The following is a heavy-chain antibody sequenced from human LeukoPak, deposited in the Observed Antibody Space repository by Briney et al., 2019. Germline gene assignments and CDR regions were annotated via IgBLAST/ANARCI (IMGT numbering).Heavy chain of an antibody. CDR1: GFTFRSYA. CDR2: ITYDGNND. J-gene: IGHJ4*02. V-gene: IGHV3-30-3*01. Sequence: GGSLRLSCAASGFTFRSYAMHWVRQAPGKGLEWLADITYDGNNDYYADSVKGRFTISRDNSKNTLYLQMNSLRAEDSAVYYCARAPRTAANFDYWGQGTLVTVSS. CDR3: ARAPRTAANFDY. D-gene: IGHD6-13*01.